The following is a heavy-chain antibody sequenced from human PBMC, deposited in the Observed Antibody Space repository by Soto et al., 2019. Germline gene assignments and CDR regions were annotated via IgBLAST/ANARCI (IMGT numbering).Heavy chain of an antibody. J-gene: IGHJ4*02. V-gene: IGHV3-23*01. Sequence: GGSLRLSCAASGFPFGSHAMSWVRQAPWKGLEWVSLVSGNGGTTNYADSVKGRFTISRDNYKKTLYLQMNSLRAEDTAIYYCAKGKAHTLFGVDTLFDYWGQGT. CDR2: VSGNGGTT. CDR1: GFPFGSHA. CDR3: AKGKAHTLFGVDTLFDY. D-gene: IGHD3-3*01.